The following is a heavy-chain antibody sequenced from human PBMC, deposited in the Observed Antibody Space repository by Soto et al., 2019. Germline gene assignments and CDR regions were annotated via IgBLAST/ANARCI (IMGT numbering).Heavy chain of an antibody. V-gene: IGHV3-21*01. CDR3: ARVAGYSGYDYAYFDY. CDR1: GFTFSSYS. Sequence: GSLRLSCAASGFTFSSYSMNWVRQAPGKGLEWVSSISSSSSYIYYADSVKGRFTISRDNAKNSLYLQMNSLRAEDTAVYYCARVAGYSGYDYAYFDYWGQGTLVTVSS. J-gene: IGHJ4*02. CDR2: ISSSSSYI. D-gene: IGHD5-12*01.